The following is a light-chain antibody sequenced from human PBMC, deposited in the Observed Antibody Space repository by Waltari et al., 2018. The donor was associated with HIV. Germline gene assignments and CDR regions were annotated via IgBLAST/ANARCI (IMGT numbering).Light chain of an antibody. CDR3: SSYTRSNTWV. CDR1: SSDVGGYNY. CDR2: DVS. V-gene: IGLV2-14*01. J-gene: IGLJ3*02. Sequence: QSALAQPASVSGSPGQSITISCTGTSSDVGGYNYVSWYQQHPGKAPKLIIYDVSERPSGVSNRFSGSKSGNTASLTISGLQTEDEADYYCSSYTRSNTWVFGGGTGVTVL.